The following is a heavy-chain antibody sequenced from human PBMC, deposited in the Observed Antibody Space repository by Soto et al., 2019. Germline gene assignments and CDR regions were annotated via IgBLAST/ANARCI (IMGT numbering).Heavy chain of an antibody. V-gene: IGHV3-30*18. CDR3: AKEAPGGWHFFDT. Sequence: GGSLRLSCAASGFTFRTYGMHWVRQAPGKGLEWVAFISDDGSQKYYGDSVKGRFTISRDNSKNALSLRMISLRTEDTSVYYCAKEAPGGWHFFDTWGQGTLVTVSS. CDR2: ISDDGSQK. J-gene: IGHJ4*02. CDR1: GFTFRTYG. D-gene: IGHD6-19*01.